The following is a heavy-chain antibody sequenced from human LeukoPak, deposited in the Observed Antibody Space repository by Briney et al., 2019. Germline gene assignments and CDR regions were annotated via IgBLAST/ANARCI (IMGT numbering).Heavy chain of an antibody. Sequence: GGSLRLSCAASGFTFSSYWMSWVRQAPGKGLEWVANIKQDGSEKYYVDSVKGRFTISRDNSKNTLYLQMGSLRAEDMAVYYCARELGSYYYDSSGSVGFDYWGQGTLVTVSS. CDR3: ARELGSYYYDSSGSVGFDY. D-gene: IGHD3-22*01. V-gene: IGHV3-7*01. J-gene: IGHJ4*02. CDR2: IKQDGSEK. CDR1: GFTFSSYW.